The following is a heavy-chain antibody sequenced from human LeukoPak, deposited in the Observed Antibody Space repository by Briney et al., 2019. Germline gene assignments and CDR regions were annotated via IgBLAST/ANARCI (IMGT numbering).Heavy chain of an antibody. CDR1: GLSFEHYF. CDR2: VYYRGST. V-gene: IGHV4-59*08. D-gene: IGHD3-10*01. J-gene: IGHJ4*02. Sequence: SETLSLTCTVSGLSFEHYFWSWIRQPPGKGLEWVGYVYYRGSTDYSPSLESRLTISADTSKNQFSLKLRSVTAADTAVYYCASHRRSHGSEYWGQGTLVTVSS. CDR3: ASHRRSHGSEY.